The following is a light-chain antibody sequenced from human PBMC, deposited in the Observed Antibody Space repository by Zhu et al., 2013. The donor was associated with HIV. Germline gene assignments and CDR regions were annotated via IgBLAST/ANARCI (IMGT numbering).Light chain of an antibody. J-gene: IGKJ4*01. V-gene: IGKV3-11*01. CDR2: HAS. CDR3: QQRSYWPPT. Sequence: EVVLTQSPATLSFSPGERVTLSCRASQNVDIDLGWYQQRPGQAPRLLIYHASRRATGVPDKFSGSGSGTDFTLTISSLDPEDSAVYYCQQRSYWPPTFGGGPKVEI. CDR1: QNVDID.